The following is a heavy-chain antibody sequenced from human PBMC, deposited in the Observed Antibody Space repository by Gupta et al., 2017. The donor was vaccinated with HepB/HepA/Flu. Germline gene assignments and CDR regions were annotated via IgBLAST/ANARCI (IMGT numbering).Heavy chain of an antibody. D-gene: IGHD1-26*01. CDR3: ATDRAPPYYSRTYYYYMDV. CDR2: IIPVFGTT. CDR1: GGTFSRSA. Sequence: QVQLVQSGADVKKPGSSVKVSCKASGGTFSRSAISWVRQAHGQGLEWMGGIIPVFGTTNYAQKFQGRVTITADESTSTAYMELSSLRSEDTAVDYCATDRAPPYYSRTYYYYMDVWGKGTTVTVSS. V-gene: IGHV1-69*01. J-gene: IGHJ6*03.